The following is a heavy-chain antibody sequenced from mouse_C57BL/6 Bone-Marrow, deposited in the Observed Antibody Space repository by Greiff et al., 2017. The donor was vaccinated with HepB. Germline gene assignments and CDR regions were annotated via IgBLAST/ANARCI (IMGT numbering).Heavy chain of an antibody. CDR1: GFTFSDYY. V-gene: IGHV5-12*01. J-gene: IGHJ4*01. Sequence: VQRVESGGGLVQPGGSLKLSCAASGFTFSDYYMSWVRQTPEKRLEWVAYISNGGGSTYYPDTVKGRFTISRDNAKNTLYLQMSRLKSEDTAMYYCARHRLGMDYWGQGTSVTVSS. CDR2: ISNGGGST. D-gene: IGHD2-4*01. CDR3: ARHRLGMDY.